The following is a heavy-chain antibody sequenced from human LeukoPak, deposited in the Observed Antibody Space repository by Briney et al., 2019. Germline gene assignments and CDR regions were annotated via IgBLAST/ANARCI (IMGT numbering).Heavy chain of an antibody. D-gene: IGHD3-9*01. CDR2: INHSGST. CDR1: GGSFSDYY. Sequence: SETLSLTCAVYGGSFSDYYWSWIRQPPGKGLEWIGEINHSGSTNYNPSLKSRVTISVDTSKNQFSLMLTSVTAADTAVYYCARANYDLLTGYYRYFDYWGQGTLVPVSS. V-gene: IGHV4-34*01. CDR3: ARANYDLLTGYYRYFDY. J-gene: IGHJ4*02.